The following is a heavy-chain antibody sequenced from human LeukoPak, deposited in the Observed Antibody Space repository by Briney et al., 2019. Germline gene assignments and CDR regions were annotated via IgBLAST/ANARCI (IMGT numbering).Heavy chain of an antibody. D-gene: IGHD5-12*01. CDR3: AKHRGSSGADARPAEY. CDR1: GFTFSNYE. CDR2: ISGSGGST. V-gene: IGHV3-23*01. Sequence: PGGSLRLSCAVSGFTFSNYEMNWVRQAPGKGLEWVSAISGSGGSTYYADSVKGRFTISRDNSKNMVYLEVNSLRAEDTAVYYCAKHRGSSGADARPAEYWGQGTLVTVSS. J-gene: IGHJ4*02.